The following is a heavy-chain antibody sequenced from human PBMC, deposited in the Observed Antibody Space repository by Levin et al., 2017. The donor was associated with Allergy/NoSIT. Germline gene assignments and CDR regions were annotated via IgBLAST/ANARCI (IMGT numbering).Heavy chain of an antibody. CDR1: GFTFSDYY. J-gene: IGHJ4*02. Sequence: PGGSLRLSCAASGFTFSDYYMSWIRQAPGKGLECISYISSSGSSIYYADSVKGRFTISRDNAKNSLYLQMNSLRAEDAAVYYCARPGIGVAIYYFDYRGQGTLVTVSS. CDR3: ARPGIGVAIYYFDY. V-gene: IGHV3-11*01. CDR2: ISSSGSSI. D-gene: IGHD6-19*01.